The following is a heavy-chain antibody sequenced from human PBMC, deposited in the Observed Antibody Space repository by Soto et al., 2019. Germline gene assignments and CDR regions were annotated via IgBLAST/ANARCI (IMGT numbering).Heavy chain of an antibody. CDR3: ARDSRRQGWFDP. Sequence: SETLSLTCAVSGGSISTAYWWTWIRQSPGKGLEWIGQIYHDGTTDFNPSLQSRVSISVDVSENLFSLNLTSVTAADTAIYYCARDSRRQGWFDPWGQGALVTVS. V-gene: IGHV4-4*02. CDR2: IYHDGTT. CDR1: GGSISTAYW. J-gene: IGHJ5*02.